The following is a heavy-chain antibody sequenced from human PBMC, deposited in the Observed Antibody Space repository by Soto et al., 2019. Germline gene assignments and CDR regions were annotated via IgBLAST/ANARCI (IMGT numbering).Heavy chain of an antibody. CDR2: MNPNSGNT. D-gene: IGHD3-10*01. Sequence: GASVKVSCKASGYTFTSYDINWVRQATGQGLEWMGWMNPNSGNTGYAQKFQGRVTMTRNTSISTAYMELSSLRSEDTAVYYCARVAYYYGSGSHFVFDIWGQGTMVIVSS. CDR3: ARVAYYYGSGSHFVFDI. CDR1: GYTFTSYD. V-gene: IGHV1-8*01. J-gene: IGHJ3*02.